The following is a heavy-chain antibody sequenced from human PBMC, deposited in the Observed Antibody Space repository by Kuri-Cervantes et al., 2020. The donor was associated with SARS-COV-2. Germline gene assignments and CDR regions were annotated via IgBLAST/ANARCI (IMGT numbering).Heavy chain of an antibody. V-gene: IGHV3-30*02. CDR3: AKDRGAYQNALAY. Sequence: GGPLRLSCAASGFTFSGYWMTWVRQTPGKGLDWVAFIRYDGNSKFYADSVKGRFTISRDNSRNTLFLQMSGLKSEDTSIYYCAKDRGAYQNALAYWGQGTLVTVSS. J-gene: IGHJ4*02. D-gene: IGHD1-26*01. CDR1: GFTFSGYW. CDR2: IRYDGNSK.